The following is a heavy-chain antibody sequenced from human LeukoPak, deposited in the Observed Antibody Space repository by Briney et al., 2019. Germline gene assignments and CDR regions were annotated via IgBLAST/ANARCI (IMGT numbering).Heavy chain of an antibody. CDR1: GFTFSSYG. CDR3: ASYERVYYYGSGSYYNTDPFDY. D-gene: IGHD3-10*01. CDR2: IWYDGSNK. V-gene: IGHV3-33*01. J-gene: IGHJ4*02. Sequence: PGGSLRLSCAASGFTFSSYGMHWVRQAPGKGLEWVAVIWYDGSNKYYADSVKGRFTISRDNSKNSLYLQMNSLRAEDTAVYYCASYERVYYYGSGSYYNTDPFDYWGQGTLVTVSS.